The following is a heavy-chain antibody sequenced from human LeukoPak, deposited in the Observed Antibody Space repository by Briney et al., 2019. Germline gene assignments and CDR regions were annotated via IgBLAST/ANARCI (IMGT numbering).Heavy chain of an antibody. J-gene: IGHJ6*03. CDR1: GFTFSSYA. CDR2: ISYDGSNK. Sequence: RGSLRVSCAASGFTFSSYARHWVRQAPGKGLEWVAVISYDGSNKYYADSVKGRFTISRDNSKNTLYLQMNGLRAEDTAVYYCARGGADTYRHADYYYYMDVWCKGTTVTVSS. V-gene: IGHV3-30*04. CDR3: ARGGADTYRHADYYYYMDV.